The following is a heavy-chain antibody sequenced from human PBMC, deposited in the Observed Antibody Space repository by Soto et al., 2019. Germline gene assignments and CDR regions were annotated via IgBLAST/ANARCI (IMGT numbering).Heavy chain of an antibody. Sequence: PSETLSLTCTVSGGSISSGDYYWSWIRQPPGKGLEWIGYIYYSGSTYYNPSLKSRVTISVDTSKNQFSLKLSSVTAADTAAYYCARGSKDDFWSGYHYYYYYGMDVWGQGTTVTVSS. J-gene: IGHJ6*02. CDR2: IYYSGST. CDR1: GGSISSGDYY. V-gene: IGHV4-30-4*01. CDR3: ARGSKDDFWSGYHYYYYYGMDV. D-gene: IGHD3-3*01.